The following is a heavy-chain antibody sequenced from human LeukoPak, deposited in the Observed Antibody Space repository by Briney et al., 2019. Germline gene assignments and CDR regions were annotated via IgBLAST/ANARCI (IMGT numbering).Heavy chain of an antibody. D-gene: IGHD3-22*01. CDR3: ARDPYYYDSSGCFDY. Sequence: GGFLRLSCAASGFTLSSYEMNWVRQAPGKGLEWVSYISSSGSTIYYADSVKGRFTISRDNAKNSLYLQMNSLRAEDTAVYYCARDPYYYDSSGCFDYWGQGTLVTVSS. J-gene: IGHJ4*02. V-gene: IGHV3-48*03. CDR1: GFTLSSYE. CDR2: ISSSGSTI.